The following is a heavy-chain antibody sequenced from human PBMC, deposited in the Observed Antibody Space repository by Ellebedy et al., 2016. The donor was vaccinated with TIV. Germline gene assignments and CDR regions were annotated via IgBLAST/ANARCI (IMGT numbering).Heavy chain of an antibody. V-gene: IGHV3-7*01. CDR3: ARNGPTSIAAADYYYGMDV. J-gene: IGHJ6*02. D-gene: IGHD6-13*01. Sequence: PGGSLRLSCAAAGVTFSRYWMSWVSQAQGKGLEWVANIKQDGSEKYYVDSVKGRFTISRDNAKNSLYLQMNSLRAEDTAVYYCARNGPTSIAAADYYYGMDVWGQGTTVTVSS. CDR2: IKQDGSEK. CDR1: GVTFSRYW.